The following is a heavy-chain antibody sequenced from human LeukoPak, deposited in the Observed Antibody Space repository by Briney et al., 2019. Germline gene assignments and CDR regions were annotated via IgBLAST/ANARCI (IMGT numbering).Heavy chain of an antibody. J-gene: IGHJ4*02. Sequence: SETLSLTCTVSGGSVSSASYSWSWIRQHPGKGLEWIGYIYYSGSTYYNPSLKSRVTISVDTSKNQFSLKLSSVTAADTAVYYCARAQAGLRSYPFDYWGQGTLVTVSS. V-gene: IGHV4-31*03. CDR3: ARAQAGLRSYPFDY. CDR1: GGSVSSASYS. D-gene: IGHD3/OR15-3a*01. CDR2: IYYSGST.